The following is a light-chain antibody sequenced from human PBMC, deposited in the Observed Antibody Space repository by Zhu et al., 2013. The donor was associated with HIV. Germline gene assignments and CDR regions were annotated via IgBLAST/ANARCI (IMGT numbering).Light chain of an antibody. J-gene: IGLJ2*01. CDR3: QSYDSDNPVI. Sequence: FMLTQPLSVSESPGKTVTISCTRSNGSIDSTYVQWYQQRPGTAPITVILEDNQRLSGVPNRFSASIDTSSNSASLTISGLKTEDEADYYCQSYDSDNPVIFGGGTKLTVL. CDR1: NGSIDSTY. V-gene: IGLV6-57*04. CDR2: EDN.